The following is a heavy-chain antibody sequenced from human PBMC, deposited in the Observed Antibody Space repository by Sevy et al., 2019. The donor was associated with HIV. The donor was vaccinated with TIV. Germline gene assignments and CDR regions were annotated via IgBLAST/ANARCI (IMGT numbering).Heavy chain of an antibody. CDR2: IGGTTSNT. J-gene: IGHJ3*01. CDR3: ARDWSYAFDF. Sequence: GGSLRLSCSASGFTFSPYSMNWVRQAPGKGLEWISYIGGTTSNTEYADSVKGGFTISRDNAKNLVYLQMSSLRAEDTAVYYCARDWSYAFDFWGQGIMVTVSS. CDR1: GFTFSPYS. V-gene: IGHV3-48*01.